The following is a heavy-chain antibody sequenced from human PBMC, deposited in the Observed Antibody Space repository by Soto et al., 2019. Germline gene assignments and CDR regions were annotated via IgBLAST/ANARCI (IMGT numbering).Heavy chain of an antibody. CDR3: ARDPSRWGLDV. J-gene: IGHJ6*02. D-gene: IGHD2-15*01. CDR1: GFTFSSYD. CDR2: IGIAGDT. Sequence: EVQLVESGGGLLQPGGSLRLSCAASGFTFSSYDMHWFRQAKGKGLEWVSAIGIAGDTHYSGSAKGRFAISRDNGKSSLFLQMNSLRAEDTAVYYCARDPSRWGLDVWGQGTTVTVSS. V-gene: IGHV3-13*01.